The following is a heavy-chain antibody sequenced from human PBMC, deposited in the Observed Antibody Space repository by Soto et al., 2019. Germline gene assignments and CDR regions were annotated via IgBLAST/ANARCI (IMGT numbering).Heavy chain of an antibody. D-gene: IGHD2-21*02. CDR1: GGSVSSNNW. CDR3: ARVPGVVVSADDAFDI. Sequence: QVQLQESGPGLVKPSGTLPLTCAVSGGSVSSNNWWSWVRQSPGKGLEWMGEIYHSGSAHYNPSLKSRATISLDKSKNLFSLRLTSVTAADTAVYYCARVPGVVVSADDAFDIWGPGTRVIVSS. CDR2: IYHSGSA. J-gene: IGHJ3*02. V-gene: IGHV4-4*02.